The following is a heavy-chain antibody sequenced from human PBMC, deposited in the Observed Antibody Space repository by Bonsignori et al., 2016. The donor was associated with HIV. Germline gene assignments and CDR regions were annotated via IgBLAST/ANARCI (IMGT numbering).Heavy chain of an antibody. Sequence: WIRQPPGKGLEWVSSISSSSSYIYYADSVKGRFTISRDNAKNSLYLQMNSLRAEDTAVYYCARVVHESYDFWSAYGSVNWFDPWGQGTLVTVSS. CDR2: ISSSSSYI. J-gene: IGHJ5*02. V-gene: IGHV3-21*01. D-gene: IGHD3-3*01. CDR3: ARVVHESYDFWSAYGSVNWFDP.